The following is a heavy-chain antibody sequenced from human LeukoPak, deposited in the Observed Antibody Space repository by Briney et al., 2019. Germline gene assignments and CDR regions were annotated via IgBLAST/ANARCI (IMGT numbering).Heavy chain of an antibody. D-gene: IGHD1-26*01. CDR1: GFTFSSYA. V-gene: IGHV3-30-3*01. CDR3: ARGLVSGSQRGYFDY. Sequence: QPGRSLRLSCAASGFTFSSYAMHWVRQAPGKGLEWVAVISYDGSNKYYADSVKGRFTISRDNSKNTLYLQMNSLRAEDTAVYYCARGLVSGSQRGYFDYWGQGTLVTVSS. CDR2: ISYDGSNK. J-gene: IGHJ4*02.